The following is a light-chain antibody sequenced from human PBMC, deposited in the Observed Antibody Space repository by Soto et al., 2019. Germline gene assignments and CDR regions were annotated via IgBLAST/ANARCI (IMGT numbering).Light chain of an antibody. Sequence: QSALTQPASASGSPGQCVTISCTGTSSDVGDYNYVSWYQQYPGKAPKLMIYEVSKRPSGVPDRFSGSKSGNTASLTVSGPQDEDEAYCYCNEYAASSTSVFGVGTKLTVL. CDR2: EVS. V-gene: IGLV2-8*01. CDR3: NEYAASSTSV. J-gene: IGLJ2*01. CDR1: SSDVGDYNY.